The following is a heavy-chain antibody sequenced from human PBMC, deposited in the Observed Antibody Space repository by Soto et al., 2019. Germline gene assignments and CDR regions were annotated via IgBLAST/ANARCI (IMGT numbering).Heavy chain of an antibody. CDR2: INAGNGNT. CDR1: GYTFTSYA. D-gene: IGHD4-17*01. Sequence: ASVKVSCKASGYTFTSYAMHWVRQAPGQRLEWMGWINAGNGNTKYSQKFQGRVTITRDTSASTAYMELSSLRSEDTAVYYCARPRIYGNNWFDPWGQGTLVTVSS. CDR3: ARPRIYGNNWFDP. J-gene: IGHJ5*02. V-gene: IGHV1-3*01.